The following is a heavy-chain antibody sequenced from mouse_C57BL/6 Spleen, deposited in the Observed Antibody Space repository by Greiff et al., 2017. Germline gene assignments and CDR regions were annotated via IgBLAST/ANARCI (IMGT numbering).Heavy chain of an antibody. J-gene: IGHJ1*03. CDR3: ARSDYYGSSDWYFDV. V-gene: IGHV1-80*01. CDR1: GYAFSSYW. D-gene: IGHD1-1*01. CDR2: IYPGDGDT. Sequence: QVQLQQSGAELVKPGASVKISCKASGYAFSSYWMNWVKQRPGQGLEWIGQIYPGDGDTNYNGKFKGKATLTADKSSSTAYMQLSSLTSEDSAVYFCARSDYYGSSDWYFDVWGTGTTVTVSS.